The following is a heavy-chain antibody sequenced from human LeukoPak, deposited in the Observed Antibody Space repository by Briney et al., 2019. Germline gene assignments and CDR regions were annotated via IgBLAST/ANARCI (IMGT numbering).Heavy chain of an antibody. CDR2: INHSGST. V-gene: IGHV4-34*01. CDR1: GGSFSGYY. Sequence: PSETLSLTCAVYGGSFSGYYWSWIRQPPGKGLEWIGEINHSGSTNYNPSLKSRVTISVDTSKNQFSLRLSSVTAADTAVYYCARGVASKYYGSSGYYSDYWGQGTLVTVSS. D-gene: IGHD3-22*01. CDR3: ARGVASKYYGSSGYYSDY. J-gene: IGHJ4*02.